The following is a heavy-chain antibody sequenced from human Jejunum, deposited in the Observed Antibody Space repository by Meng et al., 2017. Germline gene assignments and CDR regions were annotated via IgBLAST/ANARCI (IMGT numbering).Heavy chain of an antibody. CDR1: GGSFSGYY. D-gene: IGHD2-21*01. CDR3: ARGLGCGWVVNTFDF. CDR2: INDSGST. V-gene: IGHV4-34*01. J-gene: IGHJ4*02. Sequence: SETLSLTCAVYGGSFSGYYWTWIRQPPGKGLEWIGEINDSGSTKYNPSLKSRVTISLDTSKKQISLKLSSVTAADTAVYYCARGLGCGWVVNTFDFWGQGTLVTVSS.